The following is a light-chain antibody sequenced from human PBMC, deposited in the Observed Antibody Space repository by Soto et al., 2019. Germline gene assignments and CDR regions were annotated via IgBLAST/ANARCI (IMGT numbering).Light chain of an antibody. Sequence: DIQMTQSPSSLSTSVGDRVTITCRASQYINNYLNWYQQKPGTAPKLLIFAAYNLQSGVPSRFSGSGSVKDFTLPICSRQPEDFATYYGQHSYSALPYTFGPGSKLDMK. CDR3: QHSYSALPYT. CDR1: QYINNY. CDR2: AAY. V-gene: IGKV1-39*01. J-gene: IGKJ2*01.